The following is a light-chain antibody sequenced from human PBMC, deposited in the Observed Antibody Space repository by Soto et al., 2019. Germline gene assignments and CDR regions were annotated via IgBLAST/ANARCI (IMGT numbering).Light chain of an antibody. Sequence: QPVLTQPPSASGTPGQRVTISCSGSTSNIGSNTVNWYQQLPGTAPKLLIYHSNQRPSGVPDRFSGSKSGNTASLTISGLQAEDEADYYCSSYTTSSTLVFGTGTKVTVL. CDR2: HSN. CDR3: SSYTTSSTLV. J-gene: IGLJ1*01. CDR1: TSNIGSNT. V-gene: IGLV1-44*01.